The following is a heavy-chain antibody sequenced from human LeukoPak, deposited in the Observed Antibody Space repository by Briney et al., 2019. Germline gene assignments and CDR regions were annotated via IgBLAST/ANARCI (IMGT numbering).Heavy chain of an antibody. D-gene: IGHD4-17*01. CDR2: IYYSGST. V-gene: IGHV4-39*01. J-gene: IGHJ6*02. CDR1: GGSISSSSRY. Sequence: PSETLSLTCTVSGGSISSSSRYWGWIRQPPGKGLEWIGSIYYSGSTDYNPSPKSRVTISVDTSRNQFSLKLSSVTAADTAVYYCASMTTVTSNSNYYYGMDVWGRGTTVTVSS. CDR3: ASMTTVTSNSNYYYGMDV.